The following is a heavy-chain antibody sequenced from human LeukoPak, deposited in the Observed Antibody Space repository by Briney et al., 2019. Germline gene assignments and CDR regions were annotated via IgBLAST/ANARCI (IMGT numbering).Heavy chain of an antibody. CDR1: GFTFSSYA. CDR3: ARDRAWFTAMEHAFDI. V-gene: IGHV3-30-3*01. CDR2: ISYDGSNK. D-gene: IGHD5-18*01. J-gene: IGHJ3*02. Sequence: GRSLRLSCAASGFTFSSYAMHWVRQAPGKGLEWVAVISYDGSNKYYADSVKGRFTISRDNSKNTPYLQMNSLRAEDTAVYYCARDRAWFTAMEHAFDIWGQGTMVTVSS.